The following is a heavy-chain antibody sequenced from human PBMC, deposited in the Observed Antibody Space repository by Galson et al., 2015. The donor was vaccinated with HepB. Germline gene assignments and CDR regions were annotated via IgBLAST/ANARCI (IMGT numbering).Heavy chain of an antibody. J-gene: IGHJ6*03. CDR3: ARDREDIVVVPAEGDYYYYYMDV. D-gene: IGHD2-2*01. Sequence: SVKVSCKASGYTFTGYYMHWVRQAPGQGLERMGWINPNSGGTNYAQKFQGRVTMTRDTSISTAYMELSRLRSDDTAVYYCARDREDIVVVPAEGDYYYYYMDVWGKGTTVTVSS. CDR2: INPNSGGT. V-gene: IGHV1-2*02. CDR1: GYTFTGYY.